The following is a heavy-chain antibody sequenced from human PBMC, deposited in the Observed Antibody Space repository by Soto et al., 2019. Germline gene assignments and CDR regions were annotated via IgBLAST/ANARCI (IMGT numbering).Heavy chain of an antibody. CDR3: ERDRYSSGWYDLDY. CDR2: IWYDGSNK. J-gene: IGHJ4*02. Sequence: QVQLVESGGGVVQPGRSLRLSCAASGFTISSYGMHWVRQAPGKGLEWVAVIWYDGSNKYYADSVKGRFTIYRDNSKNTLYLQMNSLRAEDRAGYYCERDRYSSGWYDLDYWGQGTLVTVSS. V-gene: IGHV3-33*01. D-gene: IGHD6-19*01. CDR1: GFTISSYG.